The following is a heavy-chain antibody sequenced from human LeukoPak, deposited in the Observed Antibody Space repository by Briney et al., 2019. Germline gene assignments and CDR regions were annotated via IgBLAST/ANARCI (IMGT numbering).Heavy chain of an antibody. J-gene: IGHJ4*02. CDR3: CSGTWY. CDR1: GLTVSTHY. V-gene: IGHV3-53*01. Sequence: GGSLRLSCAASGLTVSTHYMSWVRQAPGKGLEWVSVIYSGGTTYYADSVNGRFTMSRDNSKNTLYLQMNDLSAEDTAVYYCCSGTWYWGPGTLVTVSS. D-gene: IGHD1-26*01. CDR2: IYSGGTT.